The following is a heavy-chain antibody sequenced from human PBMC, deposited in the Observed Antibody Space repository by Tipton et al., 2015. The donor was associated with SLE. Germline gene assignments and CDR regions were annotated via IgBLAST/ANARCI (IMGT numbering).Heavy chain of an antibody. Sequence: SLRLSCAVSGGSISSSNWWSWVRQRPGKGLEWIGEIYHSGSTNYNPSLKSRVTISVDKSKNQFSLKLSSVTAADTAVYYCARDHGGTPFDYWGQGTLVTVSS. CDR1: GGSISSSNW. D-gene: IGHD4-23*01. J-gene: IGHJ4*02. V-gene: IGHV4-4*02. CDR2: IYHSGST. CDR3: ARDHGGTPFDY.